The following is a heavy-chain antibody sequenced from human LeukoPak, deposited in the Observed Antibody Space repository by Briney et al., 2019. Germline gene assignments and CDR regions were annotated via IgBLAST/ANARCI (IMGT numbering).Heavy chain of an antibody. CDR3: ASCPWFGEDVGY. CDR1: GGSISSSSYY. CDR2: IYYSGST. V-gene: IGHV4-39*07. Sequence: SETLSLTCTVSGGSISSSSYYWGWIRQPPGKGLECIGSIYYSGSTYYNPSLKSRVTISVGTSKNQFSLKLSSVTAADTAVYYCASCPWFGEDVGYWGQGTLVTVSS. D-gene: IGHD3-10*01. J-gene: IGHJ4*02.